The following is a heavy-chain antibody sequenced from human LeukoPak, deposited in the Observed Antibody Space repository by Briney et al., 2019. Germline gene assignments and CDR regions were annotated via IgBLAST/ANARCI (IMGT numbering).Heavy chain of an antibody. CDR3: AKDLYGDYDFDC. D-gene: IGHD4-17*01. J-gene: IGHJ4*02. Sequence: GGSPRLSCAASGFTFNNYAMNWVRQAPGKGLEWVSVITSSGSTYYADSVKGRFTISRDNSKNTLYLQMNSLRAEDTAIYYCAKDLYGDYDFDCWGRGTLVTVSS. V-gene: IGHV3-23*01. CDR1: GFTFNNYA. CDR2: ITSSGST.